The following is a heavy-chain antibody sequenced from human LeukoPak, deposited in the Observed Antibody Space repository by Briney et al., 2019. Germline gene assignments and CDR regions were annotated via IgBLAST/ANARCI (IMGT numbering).Heavy chain of an antibody. CDR2: VYHSGST. CDR1: GYSINSGFY. J-gene: IGHJ4*02. V-gene: IGHV4-38-2*02. Sequence: SETLSLTCTVSGYSINSGFYWGWIRQPPGKGLEWIGSVYHSGSTHYKSSLKSRVTISVDTSKNQLSLKLTSVTAADTAVYYCARGVGLTQGGAFDFWGQGTLVTVSS. CDR3: ARGVGLTQGGAFDF. D-gene: IGHD3-16*01.